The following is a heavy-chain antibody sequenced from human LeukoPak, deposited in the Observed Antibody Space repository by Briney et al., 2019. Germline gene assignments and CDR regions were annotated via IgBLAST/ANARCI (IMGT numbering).Heavy chain of an antibody. CDR3: ARGAPIFYYFES. CDR1: GYIFTDYW. CDR2: IYPDDSDT. J-gene: IGHJ4*02. Sequence: GDSLKISCKTSGYIFTDYWIGWVRQVPGKGLEWMGIIYPDDSDTRYSPSFQGQVTISADKSTSTAYLQWSSLKASDTAMYYRARGAPIFYYFESWGQGTLVSVSA. V-gene: IGHV5-51*01.